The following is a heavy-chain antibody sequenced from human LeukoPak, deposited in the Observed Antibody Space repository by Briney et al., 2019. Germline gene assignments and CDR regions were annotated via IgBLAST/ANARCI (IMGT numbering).Heavy chain of an antibody. CDR3: ARDVAAGGTIYY. CDR1: GYSSTGYS. V-gene: IGHV1-2*02. Sequence: ASVSASSMASGYSSTGYSMRWVRQAHGQGREWVGWINPISGGPNYAQKFQGRVTMTRDASISTAYMELSRLRSDDTAVYYCARDVAAGGTIYYWVQGTRVIVSA. CDR2: INPISGGP. J-gene: IGHJ4*02. D-gene: IGHD6-13*01.